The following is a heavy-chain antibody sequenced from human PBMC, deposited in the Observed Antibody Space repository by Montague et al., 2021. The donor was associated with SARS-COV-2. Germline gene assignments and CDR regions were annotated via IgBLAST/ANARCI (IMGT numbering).Heavy chain of an antibody. CDR2: IYSGDRGT. D-gene: IGHD5-18*01. CDR1: GFTFNSYS. CDR3: AKGRYSAYVLDY. Sequence: SLRLSCAASGFTFNSYSVSWVRQSPGKGLEWVSVIYSGDRGTYYVDAVKGRFTISRDNSKNTLYLQMHSLRAEDTAKYYCAKGRYSAYVLDYWGQGTQVTVSS. V-gene: IGHV3-23*03. J-gene: IGHJ4*02.